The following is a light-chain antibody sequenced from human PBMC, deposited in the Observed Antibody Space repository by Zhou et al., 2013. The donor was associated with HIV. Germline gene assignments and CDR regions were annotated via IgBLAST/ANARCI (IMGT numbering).Light chain of an antibody. CDR1: QNITYW. V-gene: IGKV1-5*03. CDR2: KAS. Sequence: DIQVTQSPSTLSASVGDRVTFTCRASQNITYWLAWFQQKPGKVPKLLIYKASALESGVPSTFSGSGSGTEFSLSISSLRPDDFATYYCQQYDNYPYTFGQG. CDR3: QQYDNYPYT. J-gene: IGKJ2*01.